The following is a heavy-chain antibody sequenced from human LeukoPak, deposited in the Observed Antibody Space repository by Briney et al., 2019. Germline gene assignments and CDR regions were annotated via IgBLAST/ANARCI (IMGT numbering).Heavy chain of an antibody. CDR2: ISGSGGST. J-gene: IGHJ4*02. D-gene: IGHD6-13*01. CDR1: GFTFSSYA. CDR3: AKDRLWGAAAGVTFDY. V-gene: IGHV3-23*01. Sequence: PGGSVRLSCAASGFTFSSYAMSWVRQAPGKGLEWGLAISGSGGSTYYADSVKGRFTISRDNSKNTLYLQMSSLRAEDTAVYYCAKDRLWGAAAGVTFDYWGQGTLVTVSS.